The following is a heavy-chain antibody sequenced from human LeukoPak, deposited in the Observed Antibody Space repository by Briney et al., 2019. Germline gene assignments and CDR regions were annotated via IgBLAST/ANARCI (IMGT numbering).Heavy chain of an antibody. CDR3: ATTFANDAFDI. D-gene: IGHD2-21*01. V-gene: IGHV3-33*01. J-gene: IGHJ3*02. CDR2: IWYDGSNK. CDR1: GFTFSNYG. Sequence: GGSLRLSCAASGFTFSNYGMHWVRQAPGKGLEWVAVIWYDGSNKYYADSVKGRYTISRDNSKNTLYLQMNSLRAEDTAVYYCATTFANDAFDIWGQGTMVTVSS.